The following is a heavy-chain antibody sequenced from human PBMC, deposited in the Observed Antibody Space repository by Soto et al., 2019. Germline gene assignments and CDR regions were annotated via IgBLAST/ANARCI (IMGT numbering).Heavy chain of an antibody. D-gene: IGHD2-15*01. CDR1: GFTLSMSA. V-gene: IGHV3-23*01. CDR2: ISDSGDRT. CDR3: AKDRGIILKAGGAFDV. Sequence: QTGGSLRLSCASSGFTLSMSAVNWVRQAPGKGLEWVSYISDSGDRTYYADSVKGRFTISRDRSKDTVSLQMDSLRAEDTAVYYCAKDRGIILKAGGAFDVWGQATKVTVSS. J-gene: IGHJ3*01.